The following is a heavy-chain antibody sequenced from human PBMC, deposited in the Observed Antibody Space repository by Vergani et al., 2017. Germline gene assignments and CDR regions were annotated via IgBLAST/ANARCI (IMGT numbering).Heavy chain of an antibody. CDR2: LSASDRST. Sequence: EVQLLESGGGLVQPGGSLRLSCAASGFTFSSYWMHWVRQAPGKGLVWVSTLSASDRSTHYADSVKGRFTISRDISKNTLFLHMNSLRPEDTAVYYCAKVGRSEVAGTFGAFDIWGQGTMVTVSS. J-gene: IGHJ3*02. V-gene: IGHV3-74*01. D-gene: IGHD6-19*01. CDR3: AKVGRSEVAGTFGAFDI. CDR1: GFTFSSYW.